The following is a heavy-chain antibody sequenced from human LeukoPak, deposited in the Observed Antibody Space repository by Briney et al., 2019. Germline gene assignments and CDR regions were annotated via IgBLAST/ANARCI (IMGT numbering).Heavy chain of an antibody. CDR2: ISGSGGST. CDR1: GFTFSSYG. CDR3: ARGGYCSGGSCYSRPYNWFDP. D-gene: IGHD2-15*01. J-gene: IGHJ5*02. V-gene: IGHV3-23*01. Sequence: PGGSLRLSCAASGFTFSSYGMSWVRQAPGKGLEWVSAISGSGGSTYYADSVKGRFTISRDNSKNTLYLQMNSLRAEDTAVYYCARGGYCSGGSCYSRPYNWFDPWGQGTLVTVSS.